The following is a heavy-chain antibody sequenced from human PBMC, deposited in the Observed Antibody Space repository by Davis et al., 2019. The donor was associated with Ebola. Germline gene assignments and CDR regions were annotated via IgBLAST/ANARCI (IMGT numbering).Heavy chain of an antibody. J-gene: IGHJ6*02. D-gene: IGHD3-9*01. CDR1: GYTFSDYY. CDR2: VDPKAGKT. Sequence: ASVKVSCKASGYTFSDYYIHWIQGAPGKGLEWVGLVDPKAGKTVYAEKFQDRVTITADKSTDIVYMELSSLTYEDTAVYYCATLDILTAYVPYAMDVWGQGTTVTVS. V-gene: IGHV1-69-2*01. CDR3: ATLDILTAYVPYAMDV.